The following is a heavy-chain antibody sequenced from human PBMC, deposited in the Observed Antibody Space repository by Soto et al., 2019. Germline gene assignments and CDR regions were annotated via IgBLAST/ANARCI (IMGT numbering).Heavy chain of an antibody. V-gene: IGHV1-2*04. CDR1: GYTFTGYY. CDR3: ARTLIWFGEDTFDY. J-gene: IGHJ4*02. D-gene: IGHD3-10*01. Sequence: XSVKVSCKASGYTFTGYYMHWVRQAPGQGLEWMGWINPNSGGTNYAQKFQGWVTMTRDTSISTAYMELSRLRSDDTAVYYCARTLIWFGEDTFDYWGQGTLVTVSS. CDR2: INPNSGGT.